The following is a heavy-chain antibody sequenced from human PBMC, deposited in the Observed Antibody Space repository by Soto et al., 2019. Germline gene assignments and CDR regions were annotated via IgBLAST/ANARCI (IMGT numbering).Heavy chain of an antibody. J-gene: IGHJ5*02. CDR1: GGSISSGDYY. Sequence: SETLSLTCTVSGGSISSGDYYWSWIRQPPGKGLEWTGYIYYSGSTYYNPSLKSRVTISADTSKNSLYLQMNSLRAEDTAVYYCARDLHDYVSFRFDPWGQGTLVTVSS. CDR3: ARDLHDYVSFRFDP. CDR2: IYYSGST. V-gene: IGHV4-30-4*01. D-gene: IGHD3-16*01.